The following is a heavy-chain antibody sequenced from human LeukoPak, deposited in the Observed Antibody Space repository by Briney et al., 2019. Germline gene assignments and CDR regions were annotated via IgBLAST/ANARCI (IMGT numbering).Heavy chain of an antibody. Sequence: GGSLRLSCAASGFTVSSNYMSWVRQAPGKGLEWVSVIYSGGSTYYADSVKGRFTISRHNSKNTLYLQMNSLRAEDTAVYYCARENGSGSYYGLYYYGMDVWGQGITVTVSS. CDR2: IYSGGST. V-gene: IGHV3-53*04. CDR1: GFTVSSNY. J-gene: IGHJ6*02. D-gene: IGHD3-10*01. CDR3: ARENGSGSYYGLYYYGMDV.